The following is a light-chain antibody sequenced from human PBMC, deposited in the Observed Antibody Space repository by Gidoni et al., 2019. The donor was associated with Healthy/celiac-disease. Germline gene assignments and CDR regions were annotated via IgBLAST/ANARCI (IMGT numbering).Light chain of an antibody. CDR3: QAWDSSTGV. Sequence: SYELTQAPSVSVSQGQTASITCSGDKVGDKYACWYQQKPGQSPVLVSYQDSKRPSGIPERFSGSNSGNTATLTISGTQAMDEADYYCQAWDSSTGVFGGGTKLTVL. CDR1: KVGDKY. V-gene: IGLV3-1*01. J-gene: IGLJ2*01. CDR2: QDS.